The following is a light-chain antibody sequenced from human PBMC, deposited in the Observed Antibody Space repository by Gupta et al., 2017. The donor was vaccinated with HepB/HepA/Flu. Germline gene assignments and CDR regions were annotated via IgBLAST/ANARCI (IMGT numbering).Light chain of an antibody. J-gene: IGKJ5*01. CDR3: RQGLQTPLT. CDR2: LGS. V-gene: IGKV2-28*01. Sequence: DNVMTQSPLSLPVTPGEPASISCKSSQSLLHRNGHNYMDWYLQKPGQSPQILIYLGSYRACGVPDRFSGSGSGTDFTLKISRVEAEDVGVYYCRQGLQTPLTFGQGTPLEIK. CDR1: QSLLHRNGHNY.